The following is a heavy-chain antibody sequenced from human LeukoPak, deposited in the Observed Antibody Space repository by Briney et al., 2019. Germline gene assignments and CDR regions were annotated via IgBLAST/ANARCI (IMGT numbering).Heavy chain of an antibody. CDR1: GGSISSGGYY. V-gene: IGHV4-31*03. J-gene: IGHJ6*02. CDR2: IYYCGST. D-gene: IGHD6-19*01. CDR3: AREGVAVAGKGFDYYYGMDV. Sequence: PSETLSLTCPVSGGSISSGGYYWSWIRQHPGKGLEWIGYIYYCGSTYYNPSLKSRVTISVDTSKNQFSLKLSSVTAADTAVYYCAREGVAVAGKGFDYYYGMDVWGQGTTVTVSS.